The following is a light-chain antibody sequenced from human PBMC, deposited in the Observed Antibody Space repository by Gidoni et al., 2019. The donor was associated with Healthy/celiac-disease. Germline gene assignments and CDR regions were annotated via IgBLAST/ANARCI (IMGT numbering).Light chain of an antibody. CDR1: SSNIGAGYD. CDR2: GNR. Sequence: QSVLTQPSSVSGAPGQRVPISCTGSSSNIGAGYDVHWYQQLPGTAPKLLIYGNRNRPSGVPDRFSGSKSGTSASLSITWLHAEDEADYYCQSYDSSLSGSDVFGTGTKVTVL. CDR3: QSYDSSLSGSDV. J-gene: IGLJ1*01. V-gene: IGLV1-40*01.